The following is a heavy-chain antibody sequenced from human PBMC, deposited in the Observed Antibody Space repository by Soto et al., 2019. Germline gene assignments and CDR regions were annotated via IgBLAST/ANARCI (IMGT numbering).Heavy chain of an antibody. CDR3: AMQLTSVVPRAYYVV. Sequence: SDTLSLTCTVTCESISSRRYSWGWIRQPQGKGLEWIGSIYYSGSTYNNPSLRSRVSMSIDTSKDQFSLKLKSVTAADTALYFCAMQLTSVVPRAYYVVWG. CDR1: CESISSRRYS. D-gene: IGHD4-17*01. V-gene: IGHV4-39*01. CDR2: IYYSGST. J-gene: IGHJ6*02.